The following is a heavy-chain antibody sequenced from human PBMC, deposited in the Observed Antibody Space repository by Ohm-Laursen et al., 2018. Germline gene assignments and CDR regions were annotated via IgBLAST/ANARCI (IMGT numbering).Heavy chain of an antibody. J-gene: IGHJ4*02. CDR2: IHYDGRT. V-gene: IGHV4-59*12. D-gene: IGHD6-19*01. Sequence: TLSLTCIVSDAAFRRDYWTWIRQFPGSEMEWIGYIHYDGRTVYNPSLRSRLTMSIDTSKKQFSLRLTSATAADTAIYYCARLPDHSGWPFDYWGQGTLVTVSS. CDR3: ARLPDHSGWPFDY. CDR1: DAAFRRDY.